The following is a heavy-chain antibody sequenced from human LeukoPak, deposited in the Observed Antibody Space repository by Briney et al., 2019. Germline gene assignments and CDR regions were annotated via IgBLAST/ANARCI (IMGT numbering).Heavy chain of an antibody. D-gene: IGHD2-2*01. V-gene: IGHV1-24*01. CDR3: ARSLGYCSSTSCSFDY. CDR1: GYTLTELS. Sequence: ASVKVSCKVSGYTLTELSMHWVRQAPGKGLEWMGGFDPEDGETIYAQKFQGRVTMTTDTSTSTAYMELRSLRSDDTAVYYCARSLGYCSSTSCSFDYWGQGTLVTVSS. CDR2: FDPEDGET. J-gene: IGHJ4*02.